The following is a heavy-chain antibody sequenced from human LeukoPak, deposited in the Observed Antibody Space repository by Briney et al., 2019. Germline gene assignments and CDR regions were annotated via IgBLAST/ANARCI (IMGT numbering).Heavy chain of an antibody. D-gene: IGHD6-19*01. CDR1: GGSISSSSYY. Sequence: SETLSLTCTVSGGSISGGSISSSSYYWGWIRQSPGKGLEWIGSFLYSGTTYYNPSLMSRVTISVDTSKNQLSLKLISVTAADTAVYYCARDSEVSSGWYPFDYWGQGTLVTVSS. CDR2: FLYSGTT. CDR3: ARDSEVSSGWYPFDY. J-gene: IGHJ4*02. V-gene: IGHV4-39*02.